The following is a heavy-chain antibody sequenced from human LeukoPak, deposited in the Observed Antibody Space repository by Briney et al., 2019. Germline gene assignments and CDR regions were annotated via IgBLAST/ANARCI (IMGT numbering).Heavy chain of an antibody. V-gene: IGHV3-21*01. CDR2: ISSSSSYI. CDR1: GFTFSSYT. J-gene: IGHJ4*02. Sequence: GGSLRLSCAASGFTFSSYTMNWVRQAPGKGLEWVSSISSSSSYINYADSVKGRFTISRDNAKNTLYLQMNSLRADDTAVYYCARSLNYYFEYWGQGTLVNVS. CDR3: ARSLNYYFEY.